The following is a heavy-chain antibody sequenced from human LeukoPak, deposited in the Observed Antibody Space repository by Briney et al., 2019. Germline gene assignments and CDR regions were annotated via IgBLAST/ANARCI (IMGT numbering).Heavy chain of an antibody. CDR1: GGSISSSSYY. J-gene: IGHJ4*02. V-gene: IGHV4-39*07. CDR2: IYYSGST. Sequence: PSETLSLTCTVSGGSISSSSYYWGWIRQPPGKGLEWIGSIYYSGSTYYNPSLKSRVTISVDTSKNQFSLKLSSVTAADTAVYYCARRAPTDKTFDYWGQGTLVTVSS. CDR3: ARRAPTDKTFDY. D-gene: IGHD3-9*01.